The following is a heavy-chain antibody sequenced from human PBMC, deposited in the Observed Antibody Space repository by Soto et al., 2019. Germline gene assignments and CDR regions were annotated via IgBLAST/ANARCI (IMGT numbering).Heavy chain of an antibody. CDR3: ARARAAGPYGMDV. CDR2: IYYRGSP. D-gene: IGHD6-13*01. J-gene: IGHJ6*02. Sequence: QVQLQESGPGLVKPSQTLSLTCTVSGGSISSGDYYWSWIRQPPGKGLEWIGYIYYRGSPYYNLSLKSRVTISVDTAKNQFSLKLSSVTAADTAVYYCARARAAGPYGMDVWGQGTTGTFSS. CDR1: GGSISSGDYY. V-gene: IGHV4-30-4*01.